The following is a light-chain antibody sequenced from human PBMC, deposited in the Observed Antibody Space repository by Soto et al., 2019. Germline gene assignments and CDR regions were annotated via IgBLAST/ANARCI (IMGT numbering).Light chain of an antibody. CDR1: QDISNY. J-gene: IGKJ5*01. CDR3: QQYDNLPIT. Sequence: DIQMTQSPSSLSASEGDRVTITCQASQDISNYLNWYQQKPGKAPKLLIYDASNLEVGVPSRFRGSGSGTDFTFTISSLQPEDVATYYCQQYDNLPITFGQGTRLEIK. CDR2: DAS. V-gene: IGKV1-33*01.